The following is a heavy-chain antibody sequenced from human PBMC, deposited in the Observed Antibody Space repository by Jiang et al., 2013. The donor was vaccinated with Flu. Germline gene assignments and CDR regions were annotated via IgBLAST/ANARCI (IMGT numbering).Heavy chain of an antibody. Sequence: GLVKPSETLSLTCTVSDDSISSFYWSWIRQPQEGTGVDWVFLLHGSTNXNPSLKSRVTISVDTSKNQLSLKLSSVTAADTAVYYCARHGLATQPDFEYWGQGTLVTVPS. V-gene: IGHV4-59*08. D-gene: IGHD2-2*01. J-gene: IGHJ4*02. CDR2: LLHGST. CDR3: ARHGLATQPDFEY. CDR1: DDSISSFY.